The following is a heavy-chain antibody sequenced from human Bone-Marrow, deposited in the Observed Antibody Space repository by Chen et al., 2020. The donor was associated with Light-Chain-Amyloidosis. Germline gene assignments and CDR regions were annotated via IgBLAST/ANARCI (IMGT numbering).Heavy chain of an antibody. J-gene: IGHJ4*02. CDR3: ARDSVPDTVSIFYFDY. V-gene: IGHV3-21*01. CDR2: ISGNVAYI. CDR1: GFTFNNYN. Sequence: EVQLVESGGGLVQPGGSLRLSCAASGFTFNNYNMNWVRQAPGKGLEWVSSISGNVAYIYYRDSVRGRFTISRDNARKSLDLQMNGLRAEDTAVYYCARDSVPDTVSIFYFDYWGQGALVTVSS. D-gene: IGHD6-19*01.